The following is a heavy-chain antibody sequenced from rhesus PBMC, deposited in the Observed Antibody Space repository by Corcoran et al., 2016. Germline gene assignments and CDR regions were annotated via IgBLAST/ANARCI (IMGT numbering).Heavy chain of an antibody. V-gene: IGHV4S14*01. J-gene: IGHJ2*01. CDR1: GYSISSGYY. CDR3: ARVSQYPPWYFDI. CDR2: IYGRGGSN. D-gene: IGHD1-44*01. Sequence: QVQLQESGPGLVKPSETLSLTCAVSGYSISSGYYWNWIRQPPGKGLEAFGSIYGRGGSNYLNPALNSRVTLSVDTSKNQFSLKLSSVTAADTAVYYCARVSQYPPWYFDIWGPGTPITISS.